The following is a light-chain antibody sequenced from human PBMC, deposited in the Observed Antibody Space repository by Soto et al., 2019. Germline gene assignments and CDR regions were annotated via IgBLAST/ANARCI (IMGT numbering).Light chain of an antibody. CDR1: SSDVGGYNY. CDR3: SSYTTSSTYV. Sequence: QPVLTQPASVSGSPGQSITISCTGTSSDVGGYNYVSWYQQHPGKAPKLMIYDVTNRPSGVSDRFSGSKSGYTASLTISGLQAEDEADYYCSSYTTSSTYVFGTGTKLTVL. CDR2: DVT. J-gene: IGLJ1*01. V-gene: IGLV2-14*03.